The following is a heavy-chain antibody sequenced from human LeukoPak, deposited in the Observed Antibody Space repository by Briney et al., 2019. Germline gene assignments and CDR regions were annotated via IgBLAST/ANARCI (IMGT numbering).Heavy chain of an antibody. V-gene: IGHV3-73*01. CDR1: GFTFSGSA. D-gene: IGHD4-23*01. CDR2: IRSKAYNYAT. J-gene: IGHJ4*02. Sequence: GGSLKLSCAASGFTFSGSAMHWVRQASAKERDWVGRIRSKAYNYATAYAASVKGRFTISRDDSKNTAYLQMNSLKTEDTAVYYCTSIVTDTGGNFGFDYWGQGTLVTVSS. CDR3: TSIVTDTGGNFGFDY.